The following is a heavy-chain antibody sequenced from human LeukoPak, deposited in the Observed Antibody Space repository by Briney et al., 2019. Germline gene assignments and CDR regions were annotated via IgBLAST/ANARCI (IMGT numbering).Heavy chain of an antibody. D-gene: IGHD2-2*02. CDR3: ARDSGRYCTIDSCYTDFDY. CDR1: GFTLSGHS. CDR2: ISSSGTIE. V-gene: IGHV3-48*04. J-gene: IGHJ4*01. Sequence: GGSLRLSCVASGFTLSGHSMNWVRQTPGXGLEWVSYISSSGTIEFYADSVKGRFAISRENGKNALYLQMNGLRAEDTAVYYCARDSGRYCTIDSCYTDFDYWGRGTLVSVSS.